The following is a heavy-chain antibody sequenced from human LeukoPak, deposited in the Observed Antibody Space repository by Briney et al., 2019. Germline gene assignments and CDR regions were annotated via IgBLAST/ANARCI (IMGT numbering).Heavy chain of an antibody. CDR2: INPNSGGT. CDR3: ARDLYYYDSSGLGGDNY. J-gene: IGHJ4*02. D-gene: IGHD3-22*01. V-gene: IGHV1-2*02. Sequence: ASVKVSCKASGGTFSSYAISWVRQAPGQGLEWMGWINPNSGGTNYAQKFQGRVTMTRDTSISTAYMELSRLRSDDTAVYYCARDLYYYDSSGLGGDNYWGQGTLVTVSS. CDR1: GGTFSSYA.